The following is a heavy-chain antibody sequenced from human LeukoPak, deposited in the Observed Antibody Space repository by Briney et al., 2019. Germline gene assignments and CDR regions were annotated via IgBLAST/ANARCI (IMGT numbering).Heavy chain of an antibody. V-gene: IGHV1-2*02. Sequence: ASVKVSCKASGYTFTGYYMHWVRQAPGQGLEWMGWINPNSGGTNYAQKFQGRVTMTRDTSISTAYMELSRLRSDDTAVYYCARAVRSPPLWPGPDAFDIWGQGTMVTVSS. CDR1: GYTFTGYY. CDR2: INPNSGGT. CDR3: ARAVRSPPLWPGPDAFDI. J-gene: IGHJ3*02. D-gene: IGHD2-21*01.